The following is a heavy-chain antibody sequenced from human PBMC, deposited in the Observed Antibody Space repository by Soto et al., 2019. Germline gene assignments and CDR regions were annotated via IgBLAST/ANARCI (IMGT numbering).Heavy chain of an antibody. D-gene: IGHD2-21*01. CDR1: GGTFSSHT. V-gene: IGHV1-69*08. J-gene: IGHJ2*01. Sequence: QDQLVQSGAEVKKPGSSVKVSCKASGGTFSSHTFSWVRQAPGQGLEWMGRIIPALGTATYAQKFQGRVTITGDESTTTVYMELNSLRSDYSAVYFCARPDFGVYWHFDLWGRGSLVTVSS. CDR3: ARPDFGVYWHFDL. CDR2: IIPALGTA.